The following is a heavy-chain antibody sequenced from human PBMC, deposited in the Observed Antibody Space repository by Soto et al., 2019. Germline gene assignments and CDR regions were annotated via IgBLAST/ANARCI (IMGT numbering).Heavy chain of an antibody. CDR2: FDPEDGET. D-gene: IGHD3-9*01. V-gene: IGHV1-24*01. J-gene: IGHJ4*02. CDR1: GYTLTELS. Sequence: ASVKVSCKVSGYTLTELSMHWVRQAPGKGLEWMGGFDPEDGETIYAQKFQGGVTMTEDTSTETAYMELSSLRSEDTAAYYCATDARYYDILTGYYTGTYWGQGNLVTAS. CDR3: ATDARYYDILTGYYTGTY.